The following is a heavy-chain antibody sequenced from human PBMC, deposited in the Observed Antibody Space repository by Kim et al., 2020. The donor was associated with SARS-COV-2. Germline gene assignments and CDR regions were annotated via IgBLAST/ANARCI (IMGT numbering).Heavy chain of an antibody. Sequence: GGSLRLSCAASGFTFSGYWMSWVRQAPGKGLEWVANIKQDGSEKYYVDSVKGRFTISRDNAKNSLYLQMNSLRAEDTAVYYCARVFYYVFDYWGQGTLVTVSS. CDR3: ARVFYYVFDY. V-gene: IGHV3-7*01. D-gene: IGHD3-22*01. CDR1: GFTFSGYW. CDR2: IKQDGSEK. J-gene: IGHJ4*02.